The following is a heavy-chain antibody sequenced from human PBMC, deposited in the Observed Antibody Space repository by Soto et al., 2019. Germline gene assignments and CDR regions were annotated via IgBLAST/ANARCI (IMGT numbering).Heavy chain of an antibody. V-gene: IGHV3-23*01. CDR2: ISGSGGST. Sequence: GGSLRLSCAASGFTFSSYAMSWVRQAPGKGLEWVSAISGSGGSTYYADSVKGRFTISRDNSKNTLYLQMNSLRAEDTAVYYCAKAESQNIIAAAVDYWGQGTLVTVSS. D-gene: IGHD6-13*01. J-gene: IGHJ4*02. CDR1: GFTFSSYA. CDR3: AKAESQNIIAAAVDY.